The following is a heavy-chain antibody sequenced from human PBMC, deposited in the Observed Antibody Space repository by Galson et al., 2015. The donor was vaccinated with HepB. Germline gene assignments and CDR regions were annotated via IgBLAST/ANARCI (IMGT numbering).Heavy chain of an antibody. J-gene: IGHJ6*03. V-gene: IGHV5-51*03. Sequence: QSGAEVKKPGESLKISCKGSGYSFTSYWIGWVRQMPGKGLEWMGIIYPGDSDTRYSPSFQGQVTISADKSISTAYLQWSSLKASDTAMYYCARRGIAAAAPKDYYYMDVWGKGTTVTVSS. CDR3: ARRGIAAAAPKDYYYMDV. CDR2: IYPGDSDT. CDR1: GYSFTSYW. D-gene: IGHD6-13*01.